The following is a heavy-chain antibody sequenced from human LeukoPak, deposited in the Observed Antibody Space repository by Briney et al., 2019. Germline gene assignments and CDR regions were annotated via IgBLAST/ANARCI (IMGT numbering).Heavy chain of an antibody. Sequence: VGSLRLSCAASGFTFSNYAMTWVRQAPVKWLELVAFISYDGSNKYYADSVKGRFTISRDNSKNTLYLQMNSLRAEDTAVYYCAKVPIIVVVPAALPGPDYWGQGTLVTVSS. CDR1: GFTFSNYA. D-gene: IGHD2-2*01. J-gene: IGHJ4*02. CDR2: ISYDGSNK. V-gene: IGHV3-30*18. CDR3: AKVPIIVVVPAALPGPDY.